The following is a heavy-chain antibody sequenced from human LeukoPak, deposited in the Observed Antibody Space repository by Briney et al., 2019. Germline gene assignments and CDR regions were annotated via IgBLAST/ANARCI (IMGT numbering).Heavy chain of an antibody. CDR2: IKSKTDGAPT. Sequence: PGGSLRLSCAASGFTFNNAWMSWVRQAPGMGLEWVGRIKSKTDGAPTDYAAPVKGRFTISRDDSKNTLHLQMNSLKTEDTAVYYCTTEDIPEGAFDIWGQGTMVTVPS. CDR3: TTEDIPEGAFDI. V-gene: IGHV3-15*01. J-gene: IGHJ3*02. CDR1: GFTFNNAW.